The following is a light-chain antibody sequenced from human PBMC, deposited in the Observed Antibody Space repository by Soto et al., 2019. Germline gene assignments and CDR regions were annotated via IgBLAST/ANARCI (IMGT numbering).Light chain of an antibody. Sequence: DIQMTQSPSTLSGSVGDRVTITCRASQTISSWLAWYQQKPGKAPKLLIYKASSLESGVPSSFSGSGSGTDFTLTISSLEPEDFAVYYCQQRSNWLVTFGGGTKVDIK. J-gene: IGKJ4*01. CDR1: QTISSW. CDR2: KAS. V-gene: IGKV1-5*03. CDR3: QQRSNWLVT.